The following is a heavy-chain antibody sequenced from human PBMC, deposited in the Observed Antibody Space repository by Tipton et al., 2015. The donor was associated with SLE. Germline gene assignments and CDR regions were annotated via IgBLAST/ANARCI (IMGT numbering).Heavy chain of an antibody. Sequence: LRLSCTVSGGSISSKSYYWAWIRQPPGKGLEWIGSTYYSGSTYYNPSLKGRVTISVDTSKNQISLRLNSVTAADTAVYYCVRGHREERFLDYWGQGILVTVSS. J-gene: IGHJ4*02. CDR2: TYYSGST. CDR1: GGSISSKSYY. D-gene: IGHD1-26*01. V-gene: IGHV4-39*07. CDR3: VRGHREERFLDY.